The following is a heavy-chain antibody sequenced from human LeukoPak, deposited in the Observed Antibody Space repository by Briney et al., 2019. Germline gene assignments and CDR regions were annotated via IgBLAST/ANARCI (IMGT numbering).Heavy chain of an antibody. D-gene: IGHD2-8*02. J-gene: IGHJ4*02. CDR2: INPSGGST. CDR1: GYTFTSYY. CDR3: AREGLVASYLDY. Sequence: ASVKVSCKASGYTFTSYYMHWVRQAPGQGLEWMGIINPSGGSTSYAQKFQGRVAMTRDTSTSTVYMQLSSLRSEDTAVYYCAREGLVASYLDYWGQGTLVTVSS. V-gene: IGHV1-46*01.